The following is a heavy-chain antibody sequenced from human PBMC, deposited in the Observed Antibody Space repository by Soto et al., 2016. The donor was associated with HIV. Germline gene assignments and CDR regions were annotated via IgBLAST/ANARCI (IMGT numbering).Heavy chain of an antibody. D-gene: IGHD2-15*01. J-gene: IGHJ6*03. CDR1: GAIFNTSS. CDR3: GYYYSMDV. CDR2: IIPIVGIT. V-gene: IGHV1-69*10. Sequence: QVQLVQSGAEVKKPGSSVKVSCKASGAIFNTSSITWVRQAPGQGLEWMGGIIPIVGITNNAQKFQGRVTISADKSTSIVYYCATCPVVVAAANPSQGYYYSMDVWGKGTTVTVSS.